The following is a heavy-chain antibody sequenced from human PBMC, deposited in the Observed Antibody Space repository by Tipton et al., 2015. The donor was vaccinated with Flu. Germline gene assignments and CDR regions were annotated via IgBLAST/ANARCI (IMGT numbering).Heavy chain of an antibody. CDR3: ASLSYYDFWSGPLPNDAFDI. J-gene: IGHJ3*02. CDR2: IYYSGST. D-gene: IGHD3-3*01. Sequence: LRLSCTVSGGSISSYYWSWIRQPPGKGLEWIGYIYYSGSTNYNPSLKSRVTISVDTSKNQFSLKLSSVTAADTAVYYCASLSYYDFWSGPLPNDAFDIWGQGTMVTVSS. V-gene: IGHV4-59*01. CDR1: GGSISSYY.